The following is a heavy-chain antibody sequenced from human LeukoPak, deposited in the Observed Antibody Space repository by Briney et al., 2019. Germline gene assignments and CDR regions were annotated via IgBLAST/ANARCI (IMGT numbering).Heavy chain of an antibody. J-gene: IGHJ4*02. CDR3: ARDGLYYYDSSGYGDDY. D-gene: IGHD3-22*01. CDR2: INPSGGST. Sequence: GASVKVSCKASGYTFTSYYMHWVRQAPGQGLEWMGIINPSGGSTSYAQKFQGRVTMTRDTSTSTVYMELSSLRSEDTAVYYCARDGLYYYDSSGYGDDYWGQGTLVTVSS. V-gene: IGHV1-46*01. CDR1: GYTFTSYY.